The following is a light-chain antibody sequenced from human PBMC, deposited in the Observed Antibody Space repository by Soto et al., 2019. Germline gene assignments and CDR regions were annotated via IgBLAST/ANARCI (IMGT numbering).Light chain of an antibody. Sequence: IQLTQSPSSLSASVGDRVTITCRASQVINIYLSWYQQKPWKAPKLLIYAASTLQSGVPSRFSGSGSGTDFTLAISSLQPDDFATYYCQQLNSYPITFGQGTRLEIK. V-gene: IGKV1-9*01. CDR2: AAS. J-gene: IGKJ5*01. CDR3: QQLNSYPIT. CDR1: QVINIY.